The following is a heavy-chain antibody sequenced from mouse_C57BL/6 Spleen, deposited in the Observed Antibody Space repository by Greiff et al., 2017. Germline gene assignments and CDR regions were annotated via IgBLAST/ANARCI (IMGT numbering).Heavy chain of an antibody. J-gene: IGHJ3*01. CDR1: GFTFSDYG. CDR2: ISSGSSTI. Sequence: EVQVVESGGGLVKPGGSLKLSCAASGFTFSDYGMHWVRQAPETGLEWVAYISSGSSTIYYADTVKGRFTISRDNAKNTLFLQMTSLRSEDTAMYYCARGDDVGADWGQGTL. V-gene: IGHV5-17*01. CDR3: ARGDDVGAD. D-gene: IGHD2-12*01.